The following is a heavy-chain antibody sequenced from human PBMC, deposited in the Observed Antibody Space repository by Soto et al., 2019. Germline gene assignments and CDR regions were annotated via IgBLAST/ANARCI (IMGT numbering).Heavy chain of an antibody. Sequence: QVQLVQSGAEVKKPGSSVKVSCKASGGTFSSYAISWVRQAPGQGLEWMGGIIPIFGTANYAQKFQGRVTITADESTSTAYMELSSLRSEDTAVYYCARDSRIAARATASDYYYYGMDVWGQGTTVTVSS. D-gene: IGHD6-6*01. CDR3: ARDSRIAARATASDYYYYGMDV. V-gene: IGHV1-69*01. CDR1: GGTFSSYA. CDR2: IIPIFGTA. J-gene: IGHJ6*02.